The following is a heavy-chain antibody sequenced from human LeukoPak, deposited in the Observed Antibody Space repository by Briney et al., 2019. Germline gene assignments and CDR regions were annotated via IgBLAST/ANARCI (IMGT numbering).Heavy chain of an antibody. Sequence: ASVKVSCKASGYTFTSYGISWVRQAPGQGLEWMGWISAYNGNTNYAQKLQGRVTMTTDTSTSTAYMELRSLRSDDTAVYYCARGESPYYYGSGSSRGAFDIWGQGTMVTVSS. J-gene: IGHJ3*02. CDR1: GYTFTSYG. V-gene: IGHV1-18*01. D-gene: IGHD3-10*01. CDR3: ARGESPYYYGSGSSRGAFDI. CDR2: ISAYNGNT.